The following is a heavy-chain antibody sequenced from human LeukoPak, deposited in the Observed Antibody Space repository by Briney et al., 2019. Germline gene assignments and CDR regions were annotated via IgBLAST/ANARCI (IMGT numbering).Heavy chain of an antibody. D-gene: IGHD3-3*01. CDR1: GFTFSSYA. Sequence: SGGSLRLSCAASGFTFSSYAMHWVRQAPGKGLERVAVISYDGSNKYYADSVKGRFTISRDNSKNTLYLQMNSLRAEDTAVYYCARNYDFWSGYFSPKNDAFDIWGQGTMVTVSP. J-gene: IGHJ3*02. V-gene: IGHV3-30-3*01. CDR2: ISYDGSNK. CDR3: ARNYDFWSGYFSPKNDAFDI.